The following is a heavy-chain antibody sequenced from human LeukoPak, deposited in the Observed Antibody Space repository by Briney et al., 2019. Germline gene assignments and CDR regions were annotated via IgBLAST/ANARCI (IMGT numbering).Heavy chain of an antibody. J-gene: IGHJ6*02. CDR2: IYYSGST. CDR3: ARSPLVYCGGDCYSKYGMDV. V-gene: IGHV4-61*08. Sequence: SETLSLTCTVSGGSISSGGYYWSWIRQPPGKGLEWIGYIYYSGSTNYNPSLKSRVTISVDTSKNQFSLKLSSVTAADTAVYYCARSPLVYCGGDCYSKYGMDVWGQGTTVTVSS. CDR1: GGSISSGGYY. D-gene: IGHD2-21*02.